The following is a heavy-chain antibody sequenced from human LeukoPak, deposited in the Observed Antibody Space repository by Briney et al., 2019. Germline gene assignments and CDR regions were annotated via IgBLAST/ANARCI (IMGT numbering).Heavy chain of an antibody. CDR3: ARGGLLWFGESNFDY. J-gene: IGHJ4*02. Sequence: PGGSLRLSCAASGFTVSSNYMSWVRQAPGKGPEWVSVIYSGGSTYYADSVKGRFTISRDNSKNTLYLQMNSLRAEDTAVYYCARGGLLWFGESNFDYWGQGTLVTVSS. D-gene: IGHD3-10*01. V-gene: IGHV3-66*01. CDR1: GFTVSSNY. CDR2: IYSGGST.